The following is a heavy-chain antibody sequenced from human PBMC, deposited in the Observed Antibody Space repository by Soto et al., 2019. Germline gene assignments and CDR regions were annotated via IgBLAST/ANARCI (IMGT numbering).Heavy chain of an antibody. V-gene: IGHV1-58*01. J-gene: IGHJ6*02. CDR1: GFTFTSSA. Sequence: SVKVSCKASGFTFTSSAVQWVRQARGQCLEWIGWIVVGSGNTNYAQKFQERVTITRDMSTSTAYMELSSLRSEDTAVYYCADGIADAGYYYYGMDVWGQGTTVTVYS. CDR3: ADGIADAGYYYYGMDV. D-gene: IGHD6-13*01. CDR2: IVVGSGNT.